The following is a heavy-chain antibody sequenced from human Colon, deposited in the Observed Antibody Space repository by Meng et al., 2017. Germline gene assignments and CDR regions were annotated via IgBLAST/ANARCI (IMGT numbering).Heavy chain of an antibody. V-gene: IGHV1-3*01. CDR1: GSTLSSYA. CDR2: INLGNGNT. D-gene: IGHD3-9*01. J-gene: IGHJ4*02. Sequence: QVQLVQSGAEVKKPGASVKVSCKASGSTLSSYAVHWVRQAPGQRLEWMGWINLGNGNTKYSQNFRGRVTITRDTSASTAYMELSSLTSEDTAVYYCTSPIYWGQGTLVTVSS. CDR3: TSPIY.